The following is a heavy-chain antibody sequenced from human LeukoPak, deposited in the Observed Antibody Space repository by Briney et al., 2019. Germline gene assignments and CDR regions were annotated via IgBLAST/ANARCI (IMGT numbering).Heavy chain of an antibody. CDR1: GGSISSGDYY. D-gene: IGHD3-22*01. V-gene: IGHV4-30-4*01. Sequence: PSETLSLTCTVSGGSISSGDYYWSWIRQPPGKGLEWIGYIYYSGSTYYNPSLKSRVTISVDTSKNQFSLKLSSVTAAGTAVYYCARGGYDSSGYLFYYFDYWGQGTLVTVSS. CDR2: IYYSGST. J-gene: IGHJ4*02. CDR3: ARGGYDSSGYLFYYFDY.